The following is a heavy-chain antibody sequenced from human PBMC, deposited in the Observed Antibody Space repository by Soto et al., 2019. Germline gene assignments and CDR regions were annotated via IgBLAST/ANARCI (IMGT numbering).Heavy chain of an antibody. Sequence: QVQLVESGGGVVQPGRSLRLSCAASGFTFSSYAMHWVRQAPGKVLEWVAVISYDGSNKYYADSVKGRFTISRDNSKNTLYLQMNSLRAEDTAVYYCARLGYCSSTSCYRGGIGYWGQGTLVTVSS. J-gene: IGHJ4*02. D-gene: IGHD2-2*02. CDR2: ISYDGSNK. CDR3: ARLGYCSSTSCYRGGIGY. CDR1: GFTFSSYA. V-gene: IGHV3-30-3*01.